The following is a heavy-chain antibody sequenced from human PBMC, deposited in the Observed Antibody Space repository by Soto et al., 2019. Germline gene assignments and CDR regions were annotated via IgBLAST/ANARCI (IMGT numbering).Heavy chain of an antibody. D-gene: IGHD6-19*01. CDR1: GFSFSSYA. V-gene: IGHV3-30*18. J-gene: IGHJ5*01. CDR3: AKDFASGWYVRGNSLDS. CDR2: ISSDETFK. Sequence: GGSLRLSCAASGFSFSSYAMHWVRQAPGKGLEWLAVISSDETFKSYRDSVKGRFTISRDSSMNTLYLQMNSLRPEDTGVYYCAKDFASGWYVRGNSLDSWGQGARVTVSS.